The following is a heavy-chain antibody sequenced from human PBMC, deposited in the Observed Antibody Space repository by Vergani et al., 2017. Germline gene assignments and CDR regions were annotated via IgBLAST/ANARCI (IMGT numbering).Heavy chain of an antibody. Sequence: QVQLQESGPGVVKPSETLSLTCTVSGVSIRSSRYYWGWIRQPPGKGLEWIATIYYSGSTNYNPSLNSRVTVSLDTSKNQFSLKFNSVTAADTATYYCVRVDHIVVVTAEGPLFYLWGRGTLVTVSS. D-gene: IGHD2-21*02. CDR2: IYYSGST. J-gene: IGHJ2*01. CDR1: GVSIRSSRYY. CDR3: VRVDHIVVVTAEGPLFYL. V-gene: IGHV4-39*01.